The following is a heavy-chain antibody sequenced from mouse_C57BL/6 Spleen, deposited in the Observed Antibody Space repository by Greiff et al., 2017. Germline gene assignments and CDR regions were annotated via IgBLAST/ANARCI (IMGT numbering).Heavy chain of an antibody. J-gene: IGHJ4*01. D-gene: IGHD1-1*01. Sequence: EVQVVESEGGLVQPGSSMKLSCTASGFTFSDYYMAWVRQVPEKGLEWVANINYDGSSTYYLDSLKSRFIISRDNAKNILYLQMSSLKSEDTATYYCARDGDGSSSPMDYWGQGTSVTVSS. CDR3: ARDGDGSSSPMDY. V-gene: IGHV5-16*01. CDR1: GFTFSDYY. CDR2: INYDGSST.